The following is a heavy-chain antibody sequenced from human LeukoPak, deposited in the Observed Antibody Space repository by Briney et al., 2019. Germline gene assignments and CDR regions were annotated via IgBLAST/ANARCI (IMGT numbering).Heavy chain of an antibody. CDR3: ARRSGTYFDY. CDR2: IYPGDSDT. V-gene: IGHV5-51*01. CDR1: GXSFTSYC. Sequence: GESLKISFKGSGXSFTSYCIGWVRQMPGKGLEWMGIIYPGDSDTKYSPSFQGQVTISADKSISTAYLQWSSLKASDTAMYYCARRSGTYFDYWGQGTLVTVSS. J-gene: IGHJ4*02. D-gene: IGHD1-26*01.